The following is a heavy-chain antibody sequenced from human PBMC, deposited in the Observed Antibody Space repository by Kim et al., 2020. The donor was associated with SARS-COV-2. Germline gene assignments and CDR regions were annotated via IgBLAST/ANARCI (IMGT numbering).Heavy chain of an antibody. CDR2: IIPILGIA. CDR3: ARDHPLSGVVVPAARFYYYYGMDV. V-gene: IGHV1-69*04. Sequence: SVKVSCKASGGTFSSYAISWVRQAPGQGLEWMGRIIPILGIANYAQKFQGRVTITADKSTSTAYMELSSLRSEDTAVYYCARDHPLSGVVVPAARFYYYYGMDVWGQGTTVTVSS. D-gene: IGHD2-2*01. CDR1: GGTFSSYA. J-gene: IGHJ6*02.